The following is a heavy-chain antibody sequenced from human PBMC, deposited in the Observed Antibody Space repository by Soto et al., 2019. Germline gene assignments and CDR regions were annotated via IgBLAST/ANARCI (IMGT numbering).Heavy chain of an antibody. CDR1: GGSISSYY. V-gene: IGHV4-59*01. D-gene: IGHD3-9*01. CDR3: ARDKPQTYYDILTGYERWDYFDY. CDR2: IYYSGST. J-gene: IGHJ4*02. Sequence: SGTLSLTCTVSGGSISSYYWSWIRQPPGKGLEWIGYIYYSGSTNYNPSLKSRVTISVDTSKNQFSLKLSSVTAADTAVYYCARDKPQTYYDILTGYERWDYFDYWGQGTLVTVSS.